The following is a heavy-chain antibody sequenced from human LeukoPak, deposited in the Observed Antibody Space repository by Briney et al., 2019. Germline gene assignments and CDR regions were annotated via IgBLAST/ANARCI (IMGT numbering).Heavy chain of an antibody. CDR2: ISFDGNDE. J-gene: IGHJ4*02. CDR3: ARSRQRMAGGRKLEYHLDS. D-gene: IGHD5-24*01. Sequence: PGGSLRLSCAVSGFTFGSFAMHWVRQAPGKGLEWVAVISFDGNDEFYAGSVKGRFIISRDNSKNTLGLQMNSLRGDDTAVFYCARSRQRMAGGRKLEYHLDSWGQGSLVIVS. V-gene: IGHV3-30*11. CDR1: GFTFGSFA.